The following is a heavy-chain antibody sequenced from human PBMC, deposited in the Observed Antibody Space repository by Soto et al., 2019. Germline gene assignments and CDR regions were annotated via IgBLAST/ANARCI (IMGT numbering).Heavy chain of an antibody. J-gene: IGHJ6*02. D-gene: IGHD2-2*01. Sequence: EVQLVESGGSLVQRGRSLRLSCVASGFTFSSYWMSWVRQAPGKGLESVANIKQDGSEKYYVYSVKGRFTISRDNAKNSLYLQMNNLRAEDTAVYYCARDTGVVPPAEWYYFYGMDVWGQGTTVTVS. CDR1: GFTFSSYW. CDR2: IKQDGSEK. V-gene: IGHV3-7*03. CDR3: ARDTGVVPPAEWYYFYGMDV.